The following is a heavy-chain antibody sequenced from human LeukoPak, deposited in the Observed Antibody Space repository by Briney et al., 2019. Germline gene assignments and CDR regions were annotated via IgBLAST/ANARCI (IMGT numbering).Heavy chain of an antibody. D-gene: IGHD5-18*01. CDR2: ISSSSTYI. V-gene: IGHV3-21*01. Sequence: PAGSLRLSCAASGFTFSTYSMNWLRQTPGQGLEWVSSISSSSTYIYYADSVKGRFTISRDNAKNSLYLQMNSLRVEDTAVYYCAREPTAMILWGQGTLVTVSS. J-gene: IGHJ4*02. CDR3: AREPTAMIL. CDR1: GFTFSTYS.